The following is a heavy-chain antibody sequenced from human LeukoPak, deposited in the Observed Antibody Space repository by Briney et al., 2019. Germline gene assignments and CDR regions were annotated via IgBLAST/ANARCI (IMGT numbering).Heavy chain of an antibody. CDR3: AKESGKFDY. CDR1: GLNFDDSA. V-gene: IGHV3-43*02. CDR2: ISADGGST. J-gene: IGHJ4*02. Sequence: GGSLRLSCVASGLNFDDSAMHWVRRAPGKGLEWVSLISADGGSTFSADSVKGRFSISRDNSKNSLYLQMNSLRSEDTAMYYCAKESGKFDYWGQGTLVAVSS.